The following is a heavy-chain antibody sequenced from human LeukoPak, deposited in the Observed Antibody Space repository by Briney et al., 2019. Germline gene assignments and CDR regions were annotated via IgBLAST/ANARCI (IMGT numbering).Heavy chain of an antibody. CDR1: GGSIRSGSYY. Sequence: PSETLSLTCSVSGGSIRSGSYYWGWIRQPPGKRLEWIGSIHYSGSTSSNPSLQSRIIMSQDTSKNQFSLKLMSVTAADTAVYYCARWGSGWSGIIWGQGTLVTVSS. V-gene: IGHV4-39*01. J-gene: IGHJ4*02. D-gene: IGHD6-19*01. CDR3: ARWGSGWSGII. CDR2: IHYSGST.